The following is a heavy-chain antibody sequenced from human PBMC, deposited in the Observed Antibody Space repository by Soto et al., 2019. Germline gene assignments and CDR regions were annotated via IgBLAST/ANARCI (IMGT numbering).Heavy chain of an antibody. V-gene: IGHV3-30-3*01. CDR1: GFTFSSYA. CDR3: ASGGGSGSSTPFDY. D-gene: IGHD1-26*01. Sequence: HTGGSLRLSCAASGFTFSSYAMHWVRQAPGKGLEWVAVISYDGSNKYYADSVKGRFTISRDNSKNPLYLQMNSLRAEDRAVYYCASGGGSGSSTPFDYWGQGTLVTVS. J-gene: IGHJ4*02. CDR2: ISYDGSNK.